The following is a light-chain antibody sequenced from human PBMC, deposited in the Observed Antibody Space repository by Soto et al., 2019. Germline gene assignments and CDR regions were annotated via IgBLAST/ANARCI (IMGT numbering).Light chain of an antibody. CDR1: QSISSW. CDR2: KES. Sequence: DIQMTQSPSTLSASVGDRVTITCRASQSISSWLSWYQQKPGQAPKLLIYKESDLQSGISSRFSGSGSGTEFTLTISSLQPDDYATYYCQQYKVYPYIFGQGTKLE. V-gene: IGKV1-5*03. CDR3: QQYKVYPYI. J-gene: IGKJ2*01.